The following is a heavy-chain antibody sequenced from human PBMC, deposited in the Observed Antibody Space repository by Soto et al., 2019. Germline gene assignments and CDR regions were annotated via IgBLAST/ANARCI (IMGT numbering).Heavy chain of an antibody. Sequence: ASVKVSCKDSVYTFTSYGITWVRQAPGQGLEWMGWISAHNGNTNYAQKLQGRVTISLDMSERQSSLKLTSVTAADTAVYWCARDPVDGYAFFDYWGQGALVTVSS. V-gene: IGHV1-18*01. D-gene: IGHD5-12*01. CDR1: VYTFTSYG. J-gene: IGHJ4*02. CDR3: ARDPVDGYAFFDY. CDR2: ISAHNGNT.